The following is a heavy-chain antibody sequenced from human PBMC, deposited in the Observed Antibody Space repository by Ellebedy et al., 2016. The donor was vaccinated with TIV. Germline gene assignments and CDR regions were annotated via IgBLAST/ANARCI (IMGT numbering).Heavy chain of an antibody. Sequence: GGSLRLSCATSGFSFSEYYMSWIRQAPGKGLEWIAYIGGGGDGIYYADSVKGRFTISRDNTKNSLYLQMSSLRVENTAVYYCARAVGTSGTGAPYWGQGTLVSVSS. J-gene: IGHJ4*02. CDR1: GFSFSEYY. D-gene: IGHD3-10*01. V-gene: IGHV3-11*04. CDR3: ARAVGTSGTGAPY. CDR2: IGGGGDGI.